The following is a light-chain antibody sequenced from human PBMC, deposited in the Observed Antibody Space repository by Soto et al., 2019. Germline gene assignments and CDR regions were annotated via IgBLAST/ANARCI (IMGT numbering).Light chain of an antibody. CDR2: DAS. J-gene: IGKJ5*01. V-gene: IGKV3-20*01. Sequence: EIVLTQSPATLSLSLGERATLSCRASQSVSSYLAWYQQKPGQAPRLLIYDASSRATGIPDRFSGSGSGTDFTLTISRLEPEDFAVYYCQQYGSSLVFGQGTRLEIK. CDR3: QQYGSSLV. CDR1: QSVSSY.